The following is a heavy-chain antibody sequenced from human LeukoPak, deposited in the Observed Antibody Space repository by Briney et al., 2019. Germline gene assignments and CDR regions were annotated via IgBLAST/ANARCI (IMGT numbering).Heavy chain of an antibody. CDR2: ISDRGGST. Sequence: GGSLRLSCVVSGITLSNYGMSWVRQAPGKGREWVAGISDRGGSTNYADSVKGRFTISRDNPKNTLYLQMNSLRSEDTAVYFCAKRGVVIRAVLVVGFHKEAYYFDSWGQGALVTVSS. D-gene: IGHD2-15*01. J-gene: IGHJ4*02. CDR3: AKRGVVIRAVLVVGFHKEAYYFDS. CDR1: GITLSNYG. V-gene: IGHV3-23*01.